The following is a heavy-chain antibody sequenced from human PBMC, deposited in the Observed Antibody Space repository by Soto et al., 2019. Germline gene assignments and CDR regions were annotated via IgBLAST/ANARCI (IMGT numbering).Heavy chain of an antibody. J-gene: IGHJ6*02. Sequence: PSETLSLTCSVSGISITRYSRSWIRQSAGGGLEWMGRINTDGLSTYRPSFKSRLTMSLDTSKNQVSLRLISVTAADTAVYFCARVPVAVAATEDYYGLDVWGQGTRVTVSS. CDR1: GISITRYS. CDR3: ARVPVAVAATEDYYGLDV. V-gene: IGHV4-4*07. CDR2: INTDGLS. D-gene: IGHD2-15*01.